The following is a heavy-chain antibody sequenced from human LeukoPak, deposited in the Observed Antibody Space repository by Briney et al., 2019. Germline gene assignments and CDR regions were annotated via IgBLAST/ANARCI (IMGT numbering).Heavy chain of an antibody. CDR1: GGSISSSPYY. J-gene: IGHJ4*02. CDR2: IYYSGNT. D-gene: IGHD1-26*01. Sequence: SETLSLTCTVSGGSISSSPYYWGWVRQPPGKGLEWIGSIYYSGNTYYNPSLKSRVTISVDTSKNQFSLKVNSVTAADTAVYYCARDFLGAGTVGATSGYWGQGTLVTVSS. V-gene: IGHV4-39*02. CDR3: ARDFLGAGTVGATSGY.